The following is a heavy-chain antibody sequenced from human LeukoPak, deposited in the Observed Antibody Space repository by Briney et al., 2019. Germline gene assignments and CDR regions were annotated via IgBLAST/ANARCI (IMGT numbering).Heavy chain of an antibody. D-gene: IGHD3-10*01. J-gene: IGHJ3*02. Sequence: ASVKVSCKASGYTFSSYGITWVRQAPGQGPEWMGWISGYNDNTNYAQKLQGRVTMTTDTSTSTAYMELRSLRSDDTAVYYCARGGSGSVSAFDIWGQGTMVTVSS. CDR3: ARGGSGSVSAFDI. V-gene: IGHV1-18*01. CDR2: ISGYNDNT. CDR1: GYTFSSYG.